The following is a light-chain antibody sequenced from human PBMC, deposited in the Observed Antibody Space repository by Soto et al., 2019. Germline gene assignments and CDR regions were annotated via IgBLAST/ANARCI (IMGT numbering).Light chain of an antibody. Sequence: DVQLTQSPSSLSVFVGDSVTVTCRASQNIITYLHWYHQKPGEAPTLLINAASTLQSGVPSRFSGSGSGTDFTLTITSLQPEDVGTYYCQQSYSNPTFGQGTKVDIK. CDR3: QQSYSNPT. J-gene: IGKJ1*01. CDR2: AAS. CDR1: QNIITY. V-gene: IGKV1-39*01.